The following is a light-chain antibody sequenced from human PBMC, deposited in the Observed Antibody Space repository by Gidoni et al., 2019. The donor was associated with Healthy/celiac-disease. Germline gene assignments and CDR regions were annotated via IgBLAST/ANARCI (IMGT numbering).Light chain of an antibody. V-gene: IGLV1-40*01. CDR1: SSHIGAGYY. CDR3: QSYDSSLSARNVV. CDR2: GNS. J-gene: IGLJ2*01. Sequence: QSVLTQPPSVSGAPGPRVTISCTGSSSHIGAGYYVHWYQQLPGTAPKLLIYGNSNRPSGVPDRFSGSKSGTSASLAITGLQAEDEADYYCQSYDSSLSARNVVFGGGTKLTVL.